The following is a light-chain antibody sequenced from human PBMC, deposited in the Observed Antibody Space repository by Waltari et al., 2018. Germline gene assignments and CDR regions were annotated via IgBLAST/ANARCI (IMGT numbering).Light chain of an antibody. CDR3: MIWHNNAVV. CDR1: SGINVGSYR. Sequence: QAVLTQPSSLSASPGASASLTCALRSGINVGSYRIYWYKPKPGSPPQYLLRYKSDLDKHQVSRVSRRFSVSKDVSANAGIFLISGLQSEDEADYYCMIWHNNAVVFGRGTTLTVL. J-gene: IGLJ2*01. CDR2: YKSDLDK. V-gene: IGLV5-45*03.